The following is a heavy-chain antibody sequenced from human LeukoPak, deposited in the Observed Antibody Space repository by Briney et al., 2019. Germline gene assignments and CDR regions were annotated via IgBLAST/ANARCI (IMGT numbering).Heavy chain of an antibody. Sequence: ASVKVSCKASGYTFTSYYIHWVRQAPGQGLEWMGLINPSGGSTNYAQKFQGRVTMTRDTSTSTVYMELSSLKSEDTAVYYCARGWTWGDSWGQGSPVTVSS. CDR3: ARGWTWGDS. CDR2: INPSGGST. D-gene: IGHD3-16*01. CDR1: GYTFTSYY. V-gene: IGHV1-46*01. J-gene: IGHJ1*01.